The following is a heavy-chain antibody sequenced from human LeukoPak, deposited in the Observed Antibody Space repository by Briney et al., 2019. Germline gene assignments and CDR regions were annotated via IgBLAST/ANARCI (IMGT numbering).Heavy chain of an antibody. CDR3: ARAYCSSTSCYAGVDY. V-gene: IGHV4-4*02. D-gene: IGHD2-2*01. J-gene: IGHJ4*02. CDR1: GGSISSSNW. CDR2: IHHSGST. Sequence: SGTLSLTCAVSGGSISSSNWWSWVRQPPGKGLEWIGEIHHSGSTNYNPSLKSRVTISVDKSKNQFSLKLSSVTAADTAVYYCARAYCSSTSCYAGVDYWGQGTLVTVSS.